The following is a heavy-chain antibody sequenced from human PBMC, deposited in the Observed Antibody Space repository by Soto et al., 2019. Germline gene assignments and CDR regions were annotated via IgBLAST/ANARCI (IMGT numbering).Heavy chain of an antibody. CDR2: IIPIFGTA. J-gene: IGHJ5*02. D-gene: IGHD2-15*01. CDR1: GGTFSSYA. V-gene: IGHV1-69*01. CDR3: ARWGRVLRYCSGGSCYTLFDP. Sequence: QVQLVQSGAEVKKPGSLVKVSCKASGGTFSSYAISWVRQAPGQGLEWMGGIIPIFGTANYAQKFQGRVTITADESTSTAYMELSSLRSEDTAVYYCARWGRVLRYCSGGSCYTLFDPWGQGTLVTVSS.